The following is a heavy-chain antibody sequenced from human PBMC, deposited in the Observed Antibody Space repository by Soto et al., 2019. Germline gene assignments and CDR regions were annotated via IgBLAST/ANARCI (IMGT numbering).Heavy chain of an antibody. Sequence: EAQLLESGGGLVQPGGPLRLSCAASGFTFSSYAMKWVRQAPGKGLEWVSLIGESGTPTYYADSVKGRFTISRDNSGNTLFLEMYSLRAEDTAVYYCARYIPGVRYYGMDVWGQGTTVTVSS. CDR2: IGESGTPT. D-gene: IGHD2-2*01. CDR3: ARYIPGVRYYGMDV. V-gene: IGHV3-23*01. J-gene: IGHJ6*02. CDR1: GFTFSSYA.